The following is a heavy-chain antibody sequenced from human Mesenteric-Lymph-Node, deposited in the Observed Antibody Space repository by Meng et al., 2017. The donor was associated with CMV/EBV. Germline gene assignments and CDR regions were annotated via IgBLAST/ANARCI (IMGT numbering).Heavy chain of an antibody. Sequence: SETLSLTCNVSGGSINNYYWSWIRQPPGKGLEWIGYIYNSEFTNYNPSLKSRVTISVDTSKNQFSLKLTSVTTADTAVYYCARGRLEWLSSLGMDVWGQGTAVTVSS. CDR2: IYNSEFT. V-gene: IGHV4-59*01. J-gene: IGHJ6*02. CDR3: ARGRLEWLSSLGMDV. D-gene: IGHD3-3*01. CDR1: GGSINNYY.